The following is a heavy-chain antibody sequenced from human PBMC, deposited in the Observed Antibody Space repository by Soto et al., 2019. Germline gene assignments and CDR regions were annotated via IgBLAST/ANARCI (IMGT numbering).Heavy chain of an antibody. CDR1: GYNFTNYW. D-gene: IGHD3-10*01. J-gene: IGHJ6*02. Sequence: GEALKISCKGSGYNFTNYWIGWVRQMPGKGLESMGIIYPGDSDTRYSPSFQGQVTISADKSISTAYLQWSSLKASDTAMYYCAGGGVRGVVTRTRDYYGMDVWGQGTTVTVSS. CDR2: IYPGDSDT. CDR3: AGGGVRGVVTRTRDYYGMDV. V-gene: IGHV5-51*01.